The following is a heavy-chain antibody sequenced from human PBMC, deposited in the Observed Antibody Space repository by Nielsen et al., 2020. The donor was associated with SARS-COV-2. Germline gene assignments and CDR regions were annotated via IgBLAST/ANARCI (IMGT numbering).Heavy chain of an antibody. V-gene: IGHV1-24*01. J-gene: IGHJ3*02. Sequence: ASVKVSCKVSGYTLTELSMHWVRQAPGKGLEWMGGFDPEDGETIYAQKFQGRVTMTEDTSTDTAYMELSGLRSEDTAVYYCATDSIDDRLHAFDIWGQGTMVTVSS. CDR2: FDPEDGET. CDR3: ATDSIDDRLHAFDI. CDR1: GYTLTELS. D-gene: IGHD3-9*01.